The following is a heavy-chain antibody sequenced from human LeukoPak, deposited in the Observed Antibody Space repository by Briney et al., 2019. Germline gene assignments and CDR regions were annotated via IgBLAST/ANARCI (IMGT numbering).Heavy chain of an antibody. CDR3: ARGPSPYGGNPGGDYYYGMDV. J-gene: IGHJ6*02. V-gene: IGHV1-46*01. D-gene: IGHD4-17*01. CDR1: GYTFTSYY. CDR2: INPSGGST. Sequence: ASVKVSCKASGYTFTSYYMHWVRQAPGQGLEWMGIINPSGGSTSYAQKFQGRVIMTRDTSTSTVYMELSSLRSEDTAVYYCARGPSPYGGNPGGDYYYGMDVWGQGTTVTVSS.